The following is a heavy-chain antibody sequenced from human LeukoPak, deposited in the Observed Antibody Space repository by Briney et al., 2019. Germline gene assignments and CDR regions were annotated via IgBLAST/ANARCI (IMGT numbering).Heavy chain of an antibody. CDR3: ARGSRYSGYDYPWFDP. CDR2: IIPIFGTA. J-gene: IGHJ5*02. D-gene: IGHD5-12*01. V-gene: IGHV1-69*13. Sequence: SVKVSCKASGGTFSSYAISWVRQAPGQGIEWMGGIIPIFGTANYAQKFQGRVTITADESTSTASMELSSLRSEDTAVYYCARGSRYSGYDYPWFDPWGQGTLVTVSS. CDR1: GGTFSSYA.